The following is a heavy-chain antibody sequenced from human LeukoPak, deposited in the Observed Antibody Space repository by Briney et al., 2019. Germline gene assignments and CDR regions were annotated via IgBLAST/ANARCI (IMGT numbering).Heavy chain of an antibody. D-gene: IGHD3-22*01. CDR1: GGTFSSYA. J-gene: IGHJ4*02. CDR2: IIPIFGTA. Sequence: SVKASCKASGGTFSSYAISWVRQAPGQGLEWMGGIIPIFGTANYAQKFQGRVTITTDESTSTAYMELSSLRSEDTAVYYCARGPYYYDSSGYYYFDYWGQGTLVTVSS. V-gene: IGHV1-69*05. CDR3: ARGPYYYDSSGYYYFDY.